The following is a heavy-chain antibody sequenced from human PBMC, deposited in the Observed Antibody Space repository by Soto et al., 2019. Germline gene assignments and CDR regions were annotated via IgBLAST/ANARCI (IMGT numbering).Heavy chain of an antibody. D-gene: IGHD3-10*01. V-gene: IGHV4-59*08. CDR3: ARQNYYGSVQPNYYMDV. CDR1: GGSISSYY. Sequence: SETLSLTCTVSGGSISSYYWSWIRQPPGKGLEWIGYIYYSGSTNYNPSLKSRVTISVDTSKNQFSLKLSSVTAADTAVYYCARQNYYGSVQPNYYMDVWGKGTTVTVSS. J-gene: IGHJ6*03. CDR2: IYYSGST.